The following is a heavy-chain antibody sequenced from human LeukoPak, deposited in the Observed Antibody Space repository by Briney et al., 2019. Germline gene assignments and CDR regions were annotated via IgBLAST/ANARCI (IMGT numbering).Heavy chain of an antibody. CDR1: GFTFSSYA. CDR3: AEDSRSDFWSGTNWFDP. J-gene: IGHJ5*02. Sequence: PGRSLRLSCAASGFTFSSYAMSWVRQAPGKGLEWVSAISGSGGSTYYADSVKGRFTISRDNSKNTLYLQMNSLRAEDTAVYYRAEDSRSDFWSGTNWFDPWGQGTLVTVSS. CDR2: ISGSGGST. V-gene: IGHV3-23*01. D-gene: IGHD3-3*01.